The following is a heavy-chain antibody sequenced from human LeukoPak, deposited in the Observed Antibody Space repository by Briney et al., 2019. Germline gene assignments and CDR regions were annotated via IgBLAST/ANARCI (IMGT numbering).Heavy chain of an antibody. D-gene: IGHD3-22*01. CDR3: ARGRYYYDSSGYYY. J-gene: IGHJ4*02. V-gene: IGHV3-21*01. CDR2: ISSSSSYI. Sequence: GGSLRLSCAASGFTFSSYSMNWVRQAPGKGLEWVSSISSSSSYIYYADSVKDRFTISRDNAKNSLYLQMNSLRAEDTAVYYCARGRYYYDSSGYYYWGQGTLVTVSS. CDR1: GFTFSSYS.